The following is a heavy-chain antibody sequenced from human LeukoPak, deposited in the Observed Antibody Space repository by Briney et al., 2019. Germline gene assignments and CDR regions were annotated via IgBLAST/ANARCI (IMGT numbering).Heavy chain of an antibody. CDR3: XXXXXXXXXXRIIHHFDY. CDR1: GGSISSGGYY. V-gene: IGHV4-31*03. J-gene: IGHJ4*02. Sequence: SETLSLTCTVSGGSISSGGYYWSWIRQHPGKGLEWIGYIYYSGSTYYNPSLKSRVTMSVDTSKNQFSLKLSSVTAADTAVYXXXXXXXXXXXXRIIHHFDYWGQGTLVTVSS. CDR2: IYYSGST.